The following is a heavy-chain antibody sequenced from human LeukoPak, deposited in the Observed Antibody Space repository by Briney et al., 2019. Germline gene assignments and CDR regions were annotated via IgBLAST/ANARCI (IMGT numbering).Heavy chain of an antibody. J-gene: IGHJ4*02. CDR3: AKDGGLWVSAHWGDS. CDR2: ITTSDGNT. V-gene: IGHV3-23*01. Sequence: SGGSLRLSCAASGFTFSSYTMRWVRQAPGKGLEWGSTITTSDGNTYYADSVEGRFTVSRDNSKNTLFLQMNSLRAEDTAVYYCAKDGGLWVSAHWGDSWGRGTLVTVSS. D-gene: IGHD7-27*01. CDR1: GFTFSSYT.